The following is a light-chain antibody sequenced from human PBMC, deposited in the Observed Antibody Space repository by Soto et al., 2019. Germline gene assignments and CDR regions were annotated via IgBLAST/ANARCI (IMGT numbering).Light chain of an antibody. J-gene: IGLJ1*01. Sequence: QSVLIQPPSVSGSPGQSVTISCTGTSSDVGAYNRVSWYQQPPGTAPKLIIYEVTHRPSGVPDRFSGSKSGNTASLTISGLQAEDEADYYCCSYTDSSTYVFGTGTKVTVL. V-gene: IGLV2-18*02. CDR1: SSDVGAYNR. CDR2: EVT. CDR3: CSYTDSSTYV.